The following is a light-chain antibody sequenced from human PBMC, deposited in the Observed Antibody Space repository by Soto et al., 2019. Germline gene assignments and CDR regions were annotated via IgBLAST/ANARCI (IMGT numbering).Light chain of an antibody. V-gene: IGLV2-14*01. J-gene: IGLJ1*01. CDR2: EVS. CDR1: SSDVGGYNY. CDR3: SSYTSSSTLYV. Sequence: QSVLTHPASVSGSPGQSMTISCTGTSSDVGGYNYVSWYQQHPGKAPKLMIYEVSNRPSGVSNRFSGSKSGNTASLTISGLQAGDEADYYCSSYTSSSTLYVFGTGTKVTVL.